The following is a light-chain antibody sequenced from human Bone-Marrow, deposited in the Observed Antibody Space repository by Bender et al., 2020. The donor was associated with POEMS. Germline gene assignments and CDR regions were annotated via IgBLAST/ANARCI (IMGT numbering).Light chain of an antibody. Sequence: QSALTQPASVSGSPGQSITISCTGTTSDIGDHNYVSWYQQHPGKAPKLMIFDVTNRPSGVSNRFSGSKSGNKASLAISGLQSEDEADYYCAAWDDSLSAWVFGGGTKVTVL. V-gene: IGLV2-14*03. CDR2: DVT. CDR1: TSDIGDHNY. CDR3: AAWDDSLSAWV. J-gene: IGLJ3*02.